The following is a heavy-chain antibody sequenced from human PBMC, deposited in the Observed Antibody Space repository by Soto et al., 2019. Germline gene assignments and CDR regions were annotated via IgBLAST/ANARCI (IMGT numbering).Heavy chain of an antibody. Sequence: SETLSLTCAVCVGSFSCYYWSWIRQPPGKWLEWIGEFNHSGITNXXPSLKSRVXISVDTSKNQFXLTLIXFTSADPAVYYCARREGYSWVDPWVQGTLVTVSS. CDR2: FNHSGIT. CDR1: VGSFSCYY. CDR3: ARREGYSWVDP. J-gene: IGHJ5*02. V-gene: IGHV4-34*01.